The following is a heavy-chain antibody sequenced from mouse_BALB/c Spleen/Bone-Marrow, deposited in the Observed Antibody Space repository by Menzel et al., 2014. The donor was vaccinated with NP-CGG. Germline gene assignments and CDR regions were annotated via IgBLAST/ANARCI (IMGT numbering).Heavy chain of an antibody. Sequence: DVMLVESGGGLVQPGGSLKLSCAASGFDFSRYWMSWVRQAPGKGLEWIGEINPDSSTLNYTPSLKDKFIISRDNAKNTLYLQMNKVRSEDTAVYYCARPFYRYDPPAYWGQGTTLTGSS. D-gene: IGHD2-14*01. CDR1: GFDFSRYW. V-gene: IGHV4-1*02. J-gene: IGHJ2*01. CDR2: INPDSSTL. CDR3: ARPFYRYDPPAY.